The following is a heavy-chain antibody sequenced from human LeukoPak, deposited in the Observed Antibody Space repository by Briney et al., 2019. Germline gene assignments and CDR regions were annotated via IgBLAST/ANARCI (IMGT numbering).Heavy chain of an antibody. Sequence: SVKVSCKASGGTFSSYAISWVRQAPGQGLEGMGRIIPIFGIANYAQKFQGRVTITADKSTSTAYMELSSLRSEDTAVYYCARGKVVVENWFDPWGQGTLVTVSS. CDR2: IIPIFGIA. CDR1: GGTFSSYA. CDR3: ARGKVVVENWFDP. V-gene: IGHV1-69*04. J-gene: IGHJ5*02. D-gene: IGHD2-2*01.